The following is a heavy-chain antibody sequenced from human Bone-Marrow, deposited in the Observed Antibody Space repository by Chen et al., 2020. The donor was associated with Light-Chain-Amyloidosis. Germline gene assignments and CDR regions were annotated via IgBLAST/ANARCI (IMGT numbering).Heavy chain of an antibody. CDR1: GYSLTDLY. CDR2: INPNSGGT. D-gene: IGHD2-2*02. J-gene: IGHJ4*02. Sequence: QVQLVQSGAEVKKPGASVTVSCRASGYSLTDLYIHCVRQAPGQGLEWMGWINPNSGGTNYVQEFQGRVTMTTDTSTNTAYMEVMKLRSDDTAVYYCAGGPPYCSGSTCYTAFDYWGQGTLVTVSS. V-gene: IGHV1-2*02. CDR3: AGGPPYCSGSTCYTAFDY.